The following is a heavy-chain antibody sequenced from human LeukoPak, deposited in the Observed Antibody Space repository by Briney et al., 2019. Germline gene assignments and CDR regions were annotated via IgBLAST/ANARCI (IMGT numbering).Heavy chain of an antibody. CDR3: ARASAGIVVVVAAFDY. CDR1: GYTFTGYY. V-gene: IGHV1-2*02. D-gene: IGHD2-15*01. Sequence: ASVKVSCKASGYTFTGYYMHWVRQAPGQGLEWMGWINPNSGGTNYAQKFQGRVTMTRDTSISTAYMELSRLRSDDTAVYHCARASAGIVVVVAAFDYWGQGTLVTVSS. J-gene: IGHJ4*02. CDR2: INPNSGGT.